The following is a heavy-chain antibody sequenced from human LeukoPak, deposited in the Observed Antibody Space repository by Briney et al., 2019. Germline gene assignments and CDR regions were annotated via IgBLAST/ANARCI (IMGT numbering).Heavy chain of an antibody. V-gene: IGHV3-7*03. D-gene: IGHD3-22*01. CDR3: AKDSSGLFDY. CDR1: GFTFSSYW. J-gene: IGHJ4*02. CDR2: INHNGNVN. Sequence: GGSLRLSCAASGFTFSSYWMNWARQAPGKGLEWVASINHNGNVNYYVDSVKGRFTISRDNAKNSLYLQMNSLRAEDTALYYCAKDSSGLFDYWGQGTLVTVSS.